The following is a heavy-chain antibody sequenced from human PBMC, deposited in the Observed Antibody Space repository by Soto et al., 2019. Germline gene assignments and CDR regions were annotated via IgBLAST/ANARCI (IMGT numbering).Heavy chain of an antibody. Sequence: QVQLVQSGAEVKKPGSSVKVSCKASGGTFSSYAISWVRQAPGQGLEWTGGIIPIFGTANYAQKFQGRVTITADESTSTAYMDLSSLRCEDTAVYYCASLFTVTASYYYYGRDGWGPGTTVTVSS. CDR1: GGTFSSYA. J-gene: IGHJ6*02. V-gene: IGHV1-69*01. CDR2: IIPIFGTA. CDR3: ASLFTVTASYYYYGRDG. D-gene: IGHD4-4*01.